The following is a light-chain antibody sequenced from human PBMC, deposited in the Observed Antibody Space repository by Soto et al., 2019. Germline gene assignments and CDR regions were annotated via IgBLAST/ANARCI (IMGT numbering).Light chain of an antibody. CDR3: VSHISVAYRSIYV. CDR2: EVT. CDR1: RSDVGAYNY. V-gene: IGLV2-14*01. J-gene: IGLJ1*01. Sequence: QSALTQPASVSGSPGQSIAISCTGTRSDVGAYNYVSWYQQHPGKAPKLMISEVTNRPSGVSDRFSGSKSGNTASLTISGLQAEDEADYYCVSHISVAYRSIYVFGTGTKVTVL.